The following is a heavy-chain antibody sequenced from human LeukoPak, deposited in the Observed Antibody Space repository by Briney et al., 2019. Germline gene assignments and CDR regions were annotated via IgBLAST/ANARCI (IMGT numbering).Heavy chain of an antibody. CDR3: AKGGESQRYFDY. CDR2: ISGSGGST. CDR1: GFTFSSYA. V-gene: IGHV3-23*01. Sequence: SGGSLRLSCAASGFTFSSYAMSWVRQAPGKGLEWVSAISGSGGSTYYADSVKGRFTISRDNSKNTLYLQMNSLRAEDTAVYYCAKGGESQRYFDYWGQGTLVTVSS. J-gene: IGHJ4*02. D-gene: IGHD3-16*01.